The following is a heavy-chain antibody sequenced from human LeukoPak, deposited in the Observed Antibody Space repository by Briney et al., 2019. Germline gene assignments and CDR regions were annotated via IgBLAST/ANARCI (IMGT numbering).Heavy chain of an antibody. D-gene: IGHD3-3*01. CDR3: ARDWRLDWFDP. V-gene: IGHV3-7*01. J-gene: IGHJ5*02. CDR1: GFTFSSYW. CDR2: IKQDGSEI. Sequence: PGGSLRLSCAASGFTFSSYWMSWVRQAPGKGLEWVAIIKQDGSEIYYVDPVKGRFTISRDNAKNSLYLQMNSLRAEDTAVYYCARDWRLDWFDPWGQGTLVTVSS.